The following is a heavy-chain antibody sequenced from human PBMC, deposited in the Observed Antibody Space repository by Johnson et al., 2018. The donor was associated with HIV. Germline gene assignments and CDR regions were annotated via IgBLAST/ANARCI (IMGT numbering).Heavy chain of an antibody. V-gene: IGHV3-66*01. CDR2: IYSGDTT. D-gene: IGHD4-17*01. CDR3: ARMTTTVSHHDAFDI. CDR1: GFTVRSNH. J-gene: IGHJ3*02. Sequence: VQLVESGGGLVQPGGSLRLSCAASGFTVRSNHMSWVRQAPGKGLEWVSLIYSGDTTYYADSVKGRFTISRDNSKNTLYLQMNSLRAEDTAVYYCARMTTTVSHHDAFDIWGQGTMVTVSS.